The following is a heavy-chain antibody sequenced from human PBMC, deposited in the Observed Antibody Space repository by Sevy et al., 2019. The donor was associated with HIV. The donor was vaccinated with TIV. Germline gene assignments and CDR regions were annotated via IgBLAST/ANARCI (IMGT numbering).Heavy chain of an antibody. J-gene: IGHJ4*02. D-gene: IGHD1-26*01. V-gene: IGHV3-21*06. CDR1: GFTVSSYY. Sequence: GGSLRLSCAVSGFTVSSYYLSWVRQAPGKGLEWVSSISGSSNYIYYAESLKGRFIISRDNAKNTLYLQMNSLRADDTAVYYCATGPPDGSYDYFDYWGQGTLVTVSS. CDR3: ATGPPDGSYDYFDY. CDR2: ISGSSNYI.